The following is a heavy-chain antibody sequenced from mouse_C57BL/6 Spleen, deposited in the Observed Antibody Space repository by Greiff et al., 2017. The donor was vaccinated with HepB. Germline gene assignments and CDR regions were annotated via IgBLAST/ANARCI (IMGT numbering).Heavy chain of an antibody. Sequence: EVQLVESGGGLVQPGGSLSLSCAASGFTFTDYYMSWVRQPPGKALEWLGFIRNKANGYTTEYSASVKGRFTISRDNYQSILYLQMNALRAEDSATYYCARYNYGSSYGFAYWGQGTLVTVSA. CDR3: ARYNYGSSYGFAY. D-gene: IGHD1-1*01. CDR1: GFTFTDYY. CDR2: IRNKANGYTT. V-gene: IGHV7-3*01. J-gene: IGHJ3*01.